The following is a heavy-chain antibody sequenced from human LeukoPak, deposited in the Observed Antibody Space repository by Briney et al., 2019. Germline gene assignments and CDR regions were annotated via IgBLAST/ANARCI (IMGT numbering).Heavy chain of an antibody. CDR1: GFTFNNYA. J-gene: IGHJ4*02. CDR3: AREYYGVDY. CDR2: IKQDGSVK. D-gene: IGHD4-17*01. Sequence: QPGGSLRLSCAASGFTFNNYAMSWVRQAPGKGLEWVANIKQDGSVKNYVDSVKGRFTISRDNAKNSLYLQMNSLRAEDTAVYYCAREYYGVDYWGQGTLVTVSS. V-gene: IGHV3-7*01.